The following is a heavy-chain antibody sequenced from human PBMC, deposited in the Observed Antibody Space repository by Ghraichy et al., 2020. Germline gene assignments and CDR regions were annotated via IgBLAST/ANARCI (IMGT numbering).Heavy chain of an antibody. D-gene: IGHD2-2*01. J-gene: IGHJ6*02. CDR1: GFTFSSYA. V-gene: IGHV3-23*01. CDR3: AKHIAVVPAARGSYYYYGMDV. Sequence: GGSLRLSCAASGFTFSSYAMSWVRQAPGKGLEWVSAISGSGGSTYYADSVKGRFTISRDNSKNTLYLQMNSLRAEDTAVYYCAKHIAVVPAARGSYYYYGMDVWGQGTTVTVSS. CDR2: ISGSGGST.